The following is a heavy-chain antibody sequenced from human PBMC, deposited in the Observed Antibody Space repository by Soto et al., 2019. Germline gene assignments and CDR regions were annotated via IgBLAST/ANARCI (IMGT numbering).Heavy chain of an antibody. J-gene: IGHJ4*02. CDR3: VGAWKGSSYGCFY. D-gene: IGHD5-18*01. CDR2: INPGSVTR. V-gene: IGHV3-48*02. CDR1: GLTFTTYN. Sequence: EVQLVESGGGLVQPGGSLRLSCAVSGLTFTTYNFNWVRQAPGTGLEWISFINPGSVTRHYADSVKGRFTISRDTAMSSLYLQMNSLTDAGTAVYVCVGAWKGSSYGCFYWGQGTLVTVSS.